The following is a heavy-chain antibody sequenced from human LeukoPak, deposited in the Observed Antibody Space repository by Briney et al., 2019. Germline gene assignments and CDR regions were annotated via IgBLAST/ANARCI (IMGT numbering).Heavy chain of an antibody. J-gene: IGHJ3*02. CDR2: ISSSSSYI. V-gene: IGHV3-21*01. CDR1: GFTFSSYS. CDR3: ERKSVNYGSGSYDAFDI. Sequence: SGGSLRLSCAASGFTFSSYSMNWVRQAPGKGLEWVSSISSSSSYIYYADSVKGRFTISRDNAKNSLYLQMNSLRAEDTAVYYCERKSVNYGSGSYDAFDIWGQGTMVTVSS. D-gene: IGHD3-10*01.